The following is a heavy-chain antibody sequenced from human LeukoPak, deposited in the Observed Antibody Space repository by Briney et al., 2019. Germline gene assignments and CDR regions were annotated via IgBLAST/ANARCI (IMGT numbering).Heavy chain of an antibody. CDR1: GYTFTNYY. V-gene: IGHV1-46*01. CDR2: INPSGGST. J-gene: IGHJ6*03. CDR3: ARGGYYYMDV. Sequence: GASGKVSCKASGYTFTNYYMHCVRQAPGQGLEWMGIINPSGGSTSYAQKFQGRVTMTRDMSTSTVYMELSSLRSEDTAVYYCARGGYYYMDVWGKGTTVTVSS.